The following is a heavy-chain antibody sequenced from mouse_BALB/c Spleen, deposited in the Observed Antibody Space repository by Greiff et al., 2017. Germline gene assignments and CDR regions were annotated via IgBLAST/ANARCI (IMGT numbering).Heavy chain of an antibody. J-gene: IGHJ4*01. V-gene: IGHV1-4*01. Sequence: VQLQQSGAELVRPGASVKMSCKASGYTFTSYTMHWVKQRPGQGLEWIGYINPSSGYTNYNQKFKDKATLTADKSSSTAYMQLSSLTSEDSAVYYCARSGQLGLRGAVDFWGQGTSVTVSS. CDR2: INPSSGYT. D-gene: IGHD3-2*01. CDR3: ARSGQLGLRGAVDF. CDR1: GYTFTSYT.